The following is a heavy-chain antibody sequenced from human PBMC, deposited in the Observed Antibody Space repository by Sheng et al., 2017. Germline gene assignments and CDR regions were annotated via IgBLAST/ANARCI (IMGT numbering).Heavy chain of an antibody. CDR3: ARDFGITGTTARRIYYLFDY. Sequence: QVQLVESGGGVVQPGRSLRLSCAASGFTFSSYAMHWVRQAPGKGLEWVAVISYDGSNKYYADSVKGRFTISRDNSKNTLYLQMNSLRAEDTAVYYCARDFGITGTTARRIYYLFDYWGQGTLVTVSS. D-gene: IGHD1-7*01. V-gene: IGHV3-30*04. J-gene: IGHJ4*02. CDR2: ISYDGSNK. CDR1: GFTFSSYA.